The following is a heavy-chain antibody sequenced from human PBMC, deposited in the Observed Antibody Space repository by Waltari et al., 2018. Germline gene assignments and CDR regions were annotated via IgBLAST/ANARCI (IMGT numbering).Heavy chain of an antibody. Sequence: EVQLLESGGGLVQPGGSLRLSCAASGFTFSSYAMSWVRQAPGKGLGWVSAISGSGGSTYYADSVKGRFTISRDNSKNTLYLQMNSLRAEDTAVYYCAKGLEYGGYGDYWGQGTLVTVSS. J-gene: IGHJ4*02. CDR1: GFTFSSYA. D-gene: IGHD5-12*01. V-gene: IGHV3-23*01. CDR3: AKGLEYGGYGDY. CDR2: ISGSGGST.